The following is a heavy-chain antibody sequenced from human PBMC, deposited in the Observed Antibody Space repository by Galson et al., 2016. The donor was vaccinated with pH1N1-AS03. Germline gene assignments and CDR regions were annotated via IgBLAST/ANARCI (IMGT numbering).Heavy chain of an antibody. CDR3: AKVGGVFDWNDYNYMDV. Sequence: SETLSLTCTASGGSIRSSNYYWGWIRQPPGKGLEWIGSMYYTGTNFYNPSLKSRVSMSVDTSKTQFSLSLSSVTAADTAVYYWAKVGGVFDWNDYNYMDVWGTGTTVTVAS. J-gene: IGHJ6*03. V-gene: IGHV4-39*01. D-gene: IGHD1-1*01. CDR1: GGSIRSSNYY. CDR2: MYYTGTN.